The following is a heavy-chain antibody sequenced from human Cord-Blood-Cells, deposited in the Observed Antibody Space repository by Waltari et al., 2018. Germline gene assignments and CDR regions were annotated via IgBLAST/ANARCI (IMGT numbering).Heavy chain of an antibody. CDR2: IYYSGST. Sequence: QVQLQESGPGLVKPSQTLSLTCTVSGGSISIGGSYWSWIRQHPGKGLEWIGYIYYSGSTYYNPSLKSRVTISVDTSKNQFSLKLSSVTAADTAVYYCARGYYYDSSGYDYWGQGTLVTVSS. V-gene: IGHV4-31*03. J-gene: IGHJ4*02. D-gene: IGHD3-22*01. CDR1: GGSISIGGSY. CDR3: ARGYYYDSSGYDY.